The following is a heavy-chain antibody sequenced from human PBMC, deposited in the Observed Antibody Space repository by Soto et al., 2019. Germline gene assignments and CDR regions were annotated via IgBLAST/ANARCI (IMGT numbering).Heavy chain of an antibody. Sequence: DVQLEESGGGLVKPGGSLRLSCVASEFTFSVYSMNWVRQAPWKGLECVSSISSGSSYIYYADSVKGIFTIARENDKSTLFRHMNSVRVDDTAVYYCTRDRVKIRWGYYHYYGMDVWGQWTTVTVSS. V-gene: IGHV3-21*02. D-gene: IGHD3-16*01. CDR3: TRDRVKIRWGYYHYYGMDV. J-gene: IGHJ6*02. CDR1: EFTFSVYS. CDR2: ISSGSSYI.